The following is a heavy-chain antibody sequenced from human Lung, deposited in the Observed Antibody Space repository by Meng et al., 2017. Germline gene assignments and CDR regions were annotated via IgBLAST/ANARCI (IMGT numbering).Heavy chain of an antibody. CDR1: GFSFSSHA. D-gene: IGHD3-22*01. CDR2: ISYDGSGE. V-gene: IGHV3-30*04. J-gene: IGHJ4*02. Sequence: QVQLAESGGALVQPGRSLRLSCAAYGFSFSSHAMHWVRQSPGKGLAWVALISYDGSGEGYANAVKGRFTISRDNSKSTLYLQMDSLRPEDTAVYYCIAEIGPKSFDNWCQGTLVTVSS. CDR3: IAEIGPKSFDN.